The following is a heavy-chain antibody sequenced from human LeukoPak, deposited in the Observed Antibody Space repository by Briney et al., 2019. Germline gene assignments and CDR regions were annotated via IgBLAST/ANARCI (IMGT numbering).Heavy chain of an antibody. CDR3: ARDGYSNYDY. D-gene: IGHD4-11*01. CDR1: GGSISSYY. V-gene: IGHV4-4*07. J-gene: IGHJ4*02. Sequence: PSETLSLTCTVSGGSISSYYWTWIRQPAGKGLEWIGRFSTSGSTNYNPSLKSRVTISVDTSKNQFSLKLSSVTAADTAVYYCARDGYSNYDYWGQGTLVTVSS. CDR2: FSTSGST.